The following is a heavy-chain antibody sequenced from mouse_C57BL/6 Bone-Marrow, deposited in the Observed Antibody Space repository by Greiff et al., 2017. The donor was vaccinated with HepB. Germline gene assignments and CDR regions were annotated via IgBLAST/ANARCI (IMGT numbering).Heavy chain of an antibody. CDR1: GYSITSGYY. D-gene: IGHD4-1*01. Sequence: EVKLQESGPGLVKPSQSLSLTCSVTGYSITSGYYWNWIRQFPGNKLEWMGYISYDGSNNYNPSLKNRISITRDTSKNQFFLKLNSVTTEDTATYYCARGNWDVGYWGQGTTLTVSS. J-gene: IGHJ2*01. V-gene: IGHV3-6*01. CDR2: ISYDGSN. CDR3: ARGNWDVGY.